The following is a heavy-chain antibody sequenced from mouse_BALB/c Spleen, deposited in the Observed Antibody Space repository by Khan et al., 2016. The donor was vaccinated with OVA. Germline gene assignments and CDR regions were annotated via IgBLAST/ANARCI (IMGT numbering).Heavy chain of an antibody. D-gene: IGHD2-13*01. Sequence: QVQLKESGPGLVEPSQTLTITCSASGYSLITYGVHWVRQSPGKGLEWLGIIRADGSTNNNSAHLSRLSIFNVNTTTQASLKMNSLQTDDTAMYYCARETAYYGDYEAMDYWGQGTSVTVSS. V-gene: IGHV2-9*02. CDR2: IRADGST. J-gene: IGHJ4*01. CDR1: GYSLITYG. CDR3: ARETAYYGDYEAMDY.